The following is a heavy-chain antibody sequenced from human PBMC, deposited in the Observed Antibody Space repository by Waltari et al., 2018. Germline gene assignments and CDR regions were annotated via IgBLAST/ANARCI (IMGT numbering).Heavy chain of an antibody. CDR2: IKHDGSET. V-gene: IGHV3-7*01. Sequence: EELLVESGGDLVHPGGSLRLSCAVSGFTLTDYWMSWVRQPTGKGLEWVANIKHDGSETNYVDSVKGRFTISRDNAKKSVYLQMNSLRADDTAIYFCARYEGHCIGDFCYFPDAFDTWGQGTMVTVSS. D-gene: IGHD2-8*02. CDR1: GFTLTDYW. CDR3: ARYEGHCIGDFCYFPDAFDT. J-gene: IGHJ3*02.